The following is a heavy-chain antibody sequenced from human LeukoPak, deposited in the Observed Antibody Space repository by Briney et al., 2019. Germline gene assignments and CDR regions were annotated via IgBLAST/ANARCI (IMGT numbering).Heavy chain of an antibody. Sequence: ASVKVSCKASGYTFTGYYMHWVRQAPGQGLEWMGGIIPIFGTANYAQKFQGRVTITTDESTSTAYMELSSLRSEDTAVYYCARAAPLAGRPFDYWAREPLVPVSS. V-gene: IGHV1-69*05. CDR3: ARAAPLAGRPFDY. D-gene: IGHD6-19*01. J-gene: IGHJ4*02. CDR1: GYTFTGYY. CDR2: IIPIFGTA.